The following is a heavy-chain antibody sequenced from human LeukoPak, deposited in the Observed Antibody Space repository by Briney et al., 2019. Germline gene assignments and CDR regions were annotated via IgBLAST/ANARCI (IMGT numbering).Heavy chain of an antibody. CDR3: AGAGSGGSYDC. CDR1: GFALSTYW. V-gene: IGHV3-74*01. CDR2: INSDGNNA. J-gene: IGHJ4*02. Sequence: PGGSLRLSCAASGFALSTYWMHWVRQAPGKGLVWVSLINSDGNNAIYADSVKGRFTISRDTAKNTLYLEMNRLRADDTAVYYCAGAGSGGSYDCWGQGTLVTVSS. D-gene: IGHD3-10*01.